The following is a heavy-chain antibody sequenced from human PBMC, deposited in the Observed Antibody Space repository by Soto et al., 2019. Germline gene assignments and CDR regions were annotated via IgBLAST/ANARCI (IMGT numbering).Heavy chain of an antibody. CDR3: ARGSGSYYNDYYYYGMDV. J-gene: IGHJ6*02. CDR2: IYPGDSDT. V-gene: IGHV5-51*01. CDR1: GYSFTNYW. Sequence: GESLKISCKGSGYSFTNYWIGWVRQMPGKGLEWMGIIYPGDSDTRYSPSFQGQVTISADKSISTAYQQWSSLKASDTAMYYCARGSGSYYNDYYYYGMDVWGQGTTVTVSS. D-gene: IGHD3-10*01.